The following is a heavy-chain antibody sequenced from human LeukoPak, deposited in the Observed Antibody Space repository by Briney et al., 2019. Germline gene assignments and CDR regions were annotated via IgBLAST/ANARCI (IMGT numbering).Heavy chain of an antibody. CDR2: IRHDGSYK. J-gene: IGHJ3*02. Sequence: GGSLRLSCAASGFTFSRHGMHWVRQPPGKGLEWLTFIRHDGSYKFYADSVEGRFTVSRDNSKNTLYLQMNSLRPEDTAVYYCARPKRWLPHRAFDIWGQGTMVTVSS. CDR3: ARPKRWLPHRAFDI. V-gene: IGHV3-30*02. D-gene: IGHD5-24*01. CDR1: GFTFSRHG.